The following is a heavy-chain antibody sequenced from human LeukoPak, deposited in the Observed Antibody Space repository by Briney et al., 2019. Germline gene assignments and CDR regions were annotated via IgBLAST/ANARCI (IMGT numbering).Heavy chain of an antibody. CDR3: TRSAGGTFDY. CDR1: GFTFSGST. V-gene: IGHV3-73*01. CDR2: IRTKVNSYAT. D-gene: IGHD1-26*01. J-gene: IGHJ4*02. Sequence: GGSLRLSCAASGFTFSGSTMHWVRQASGKGLERVGRIRTKVNSYATAYAASVKGRFTISRDDSKNTAYLQMNSLKTEDTAVYYCTRSAGGTFDYWGQGTLVTVSS.